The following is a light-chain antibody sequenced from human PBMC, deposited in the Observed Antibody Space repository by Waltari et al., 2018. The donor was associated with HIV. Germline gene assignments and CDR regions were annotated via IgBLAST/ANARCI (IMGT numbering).Light chain of an antibody. J-gene: IGKJ2*01. CDR2: ATV. Sequence: DIQMNQSPSSVSASVGDRVIITCRASQDINTWLAWYQQKPGKAPNLLIYATVNLQDGVPSRFSGSGSGTEFTLSITNLQPDDFATYYCQQSRSFPYTFGQGTNVEIK. CDR3: QQSRSFPYT. V-gene: IGKV1D-12*01. CDR1: QDINTW.